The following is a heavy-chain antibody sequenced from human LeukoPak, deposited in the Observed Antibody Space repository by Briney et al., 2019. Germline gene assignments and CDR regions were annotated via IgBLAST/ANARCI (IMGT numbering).Heavy chain of an antibody. Sequence: PGRSLRLSCAASGFTFRSYALHRVRQAPGKGLEWVAVISYDGSNKYYADSVKGRFTISRDNSKNTLYLQMNSLRAEDTAVYYCARDQGRTGTTLGYWGQGTLVTVSS. V-gene: IGHV3-30-3*01. CDR2: ISYDGSNK. CDR1: GFTFRSYA. D-gene: IGHD1-7*01. J-gene: IGHJ4*02. CDR3: ARDQGRTGTTLGY.